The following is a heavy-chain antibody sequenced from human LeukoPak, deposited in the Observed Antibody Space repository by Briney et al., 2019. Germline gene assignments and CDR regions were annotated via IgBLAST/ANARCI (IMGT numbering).Heavy chain of an antibody. J-gene: IGHJ4*02. V-gene: IGHV1-69*13. D-gene: IGHD1-1*01. Sequence: GASVKVSCKASGGTFSSYAISWVRQAPGQGLEWMGGIIPIFGTANYAQKFQGRVTITADESTSTAYMELSSLRSEDTAVYYCARERYNWNDGVTFADYWGQGTLVTVSS. CDR1: GGTFSSYA. CDR3: ARERYNWNDGVTFADY. CDR2: IIPIFGTA.